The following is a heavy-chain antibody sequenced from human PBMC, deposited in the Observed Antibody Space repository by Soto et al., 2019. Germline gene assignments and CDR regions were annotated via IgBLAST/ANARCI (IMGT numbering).Heavy chain of an antibody. CDR2: VRSSGDDT. CDR1: GFTFGYYN. J-gene: IGHJ4*02. Sequence: DVQLVESGGGLVQPGGSLRLSCAASGFTFGYYNMHWVRQAPGKGLEWVSFVRSSGDDTYYADSVKGRFTISRDNAKDSLYLQMNSLRAEDTAVYYGARDGERRSSSDFDFWGQGALVTVSS. V-gene: IGHV3-48*01. D-gene: IGHD2-21*01. CDR3: ARDGERRSSSDFDF.